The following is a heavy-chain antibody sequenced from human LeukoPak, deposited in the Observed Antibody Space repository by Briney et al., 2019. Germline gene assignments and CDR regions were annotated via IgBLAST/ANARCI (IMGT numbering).Heavy chain of an antibody. CDR2: ISAYNGNT. V-gene: IGHV1-18*01. CDR1: GYTFTSYG. J-gene: IGHJ5*02. D-gene: IGHD3-16*02. Sequence: ASVEVSCKASGYTFTSYGISWVRQAPGQGLEWMGWISAYNGNTNYAHKLQGRVTMTTDTSTSTAYMELRSLRSDDSAVYYCGRDLTGGPLWDYVWGSYRYSGNWFDPWGQGTLVTVSS. CDR3: GRDLTGGPLWDYVWGSYRYSGNWFDP.